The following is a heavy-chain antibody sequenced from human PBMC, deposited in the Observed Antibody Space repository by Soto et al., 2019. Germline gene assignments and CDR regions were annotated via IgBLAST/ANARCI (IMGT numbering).Heavy chain of an antibody. Sequence: EVQLVESGGGLVQPGGSLRLSCAASGFTVSSNYMSWVRQAPGQGLEWVSVIYSGGSTYYADPVKGRFTISRHNSKNTLYLQMNSLRAEDTAVYYCERDHYYDSSGYPSDYWGQGTLVTVSS. V-gene: IGHV3-53*04. J-gene: IGHJ4*02. CDR2: IYSGGST. D-gene: IGHD3-22*01. CDR1: GFTVSSNY. CDR3: ERDHYYDSSGYPSDY.